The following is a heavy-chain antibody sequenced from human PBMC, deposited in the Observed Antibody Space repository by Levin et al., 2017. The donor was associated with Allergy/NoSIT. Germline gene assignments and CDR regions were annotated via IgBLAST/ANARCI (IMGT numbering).Heavy chain of an antibody. CDR2: INHSGST. V-gene: IGHV4-34*01. Sequence: GSLRLSCAVSGGSLSGYYWTWLRQPPGKGLELIGEINHSGSTNYNPSLKSRVTISIDTSKNQFSLKLSSVTAADTAVYYCARGPFYDFFDYWGQGILVTVSS. CDR1: GGSLSGYY. CDR3: ARGPFYDFFDY. J-gene: IGHJ4*02. D-gene: IGHD3-3*01.